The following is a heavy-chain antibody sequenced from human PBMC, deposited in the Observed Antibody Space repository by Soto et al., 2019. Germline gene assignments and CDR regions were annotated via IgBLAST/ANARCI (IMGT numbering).Heavy chain of an antibody. Sequence: QVQLQESGPGLVKPSETLSLTCTVSGGSVSSGSYYWSWIRQPPGKGLEWIGYIYYSGSTNYNPSLKSRVTISVDTSKNQFSLKLSSVTAADTAVYYCATCGDGYFWGQGTLVIVSS. CDR2: IYYSGST. J-gene: IGHJ4*02. CDR1: GGSVSSGSYY. CDR3: ATCGDGYF. V-gene: IGHV4-61*01. D-gene: IGHD2-21*01.